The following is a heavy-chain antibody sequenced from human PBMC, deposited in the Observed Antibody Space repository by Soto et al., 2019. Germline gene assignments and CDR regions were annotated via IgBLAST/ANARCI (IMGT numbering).Heavy chain of an antibody. J-gene: IGHJ4*02. CDR3: VREATIVRGIINHSDY. CDR2: TYYRSQWYT. Sequence: SQTLSLTCGISGDSVSSDNAVWNWIRQSPSRGLEWLGRTYYRSQWYTDYAVSVRSRIAINPDTSKNQFSLQLNSVTPEDTAVYYCVREATIVRGIINHSDYWGQGVLVTVSS. D-gene: IGHD3-10*01. CDR1: GDSVSSDNAV. V-gene: IGHV6-1*01.